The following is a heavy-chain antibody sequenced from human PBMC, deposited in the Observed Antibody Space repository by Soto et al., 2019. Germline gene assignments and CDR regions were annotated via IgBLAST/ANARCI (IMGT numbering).Heavy chain of an antibody. J-gene: IGHJ6*03. D-gene: IGHD2-2*01. CDR3: AKGIVVPAATDYYYYYYYMDV. V-gene: IGHV3-23*01. Sequence: GGSLRLSCAASGFTFSSYAMSWVRQAPGKGLEWVSAISGSGGSTYYADSVKGRFTISRDNSKNTLYLQMNSLRAEDTAVYYCAKGIVVPAATDYYYYYYYMDVWGKGTTVTVSS. CDR2: ISGSGGST. CDR1: GFTFSSYA.